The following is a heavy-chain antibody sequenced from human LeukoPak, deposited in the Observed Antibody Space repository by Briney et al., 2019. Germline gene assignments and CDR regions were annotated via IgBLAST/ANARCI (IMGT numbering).Heavy chain of an antibody. CDR2: IIPILGIA. J-gene: IGHJ6*02. V-gene: IGHV1-69*04. D-gene: IGHD6-13*01. CDR3: AAGAAAGKLFSYYYYGMDV. CDR1: GGTFSSYA. Sequence: GASVKVSCKASGGTFSSYAISWVRQAPGQGLEWMGRIIPILGIANYAQKFQGRVTITADKSTSTAYMELSSLRSEDTAVYYCAAGAAAGKLFSYYYYGMDVWGQGTTVTVSS.